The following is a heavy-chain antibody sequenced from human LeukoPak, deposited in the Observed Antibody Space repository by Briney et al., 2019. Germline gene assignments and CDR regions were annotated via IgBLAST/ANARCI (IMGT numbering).Heavy chain of an antibody. J-gene: IGHJ4*02. CDR2: IYYSGST. CDR1: GGSISSGSYY. V-gene: IGHV4-61*01. D-gene: IGHD6-25*01. CDR3: ARSNSSGRRVGFDY. Sequence: PSETLSLTCTVSGGSISSGSYYWSWIRQPPGKGLEWIGYIYYSGSTNYNPSLKSRVTISVDTSKNQFSLKLSSVTAADTAVYYCARSNSSGRRVGFDYWGQGTLVTVSS.